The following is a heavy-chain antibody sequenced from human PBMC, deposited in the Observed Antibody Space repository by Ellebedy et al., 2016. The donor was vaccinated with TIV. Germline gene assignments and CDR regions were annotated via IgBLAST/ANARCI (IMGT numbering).Heavy chain of an antibody. J-gene: IGHJ4*02. Sequence: GGSLRLSCAASGFTFSSYAMSWVRQAPGKGLEWVSSITGTTYHANSVKARFTISRDNSKNTLYLQMNSLRAEDTAVYYCAKSGHYYDSSGYYYFDYWGQGTLVTVSS. V-gene: IGHV3-23*01. D-gene: IGHD3-22*01. CDR2: ITGTT. CDR1: GFTFSSYA. CDR3: AKSGHYYDSSGYYYFDY.